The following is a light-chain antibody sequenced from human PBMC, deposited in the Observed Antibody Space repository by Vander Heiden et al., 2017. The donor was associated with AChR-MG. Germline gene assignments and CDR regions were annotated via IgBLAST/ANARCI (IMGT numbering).Light chain of an antibody. V-gene: IGKV3-20*01. CDR1: QIVRRTY. J-gene: IGKJ1*01. CDR2: GAS. CDR3: QKDGSSPPWT. Sequence: DTVLTQSPGTLALSPGERGTLSCRPGQIVRRTYIAWFQPKPAQAPTRLMVGASIRATGIPDRFSGRGSGTDFTLTINSVEPEDSAVYYCQKDGSSPPWTFGQGTKVEIK.